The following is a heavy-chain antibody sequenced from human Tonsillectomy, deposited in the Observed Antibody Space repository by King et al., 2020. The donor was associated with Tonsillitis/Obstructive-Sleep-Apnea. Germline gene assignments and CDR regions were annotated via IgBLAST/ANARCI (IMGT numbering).Heavy chain of an antibody. D-gene: IGHD6-19*01. CDR1: GGTFSSYA. CDR3: ASQVAVAGTNYYGMDV. CDR2: IIPIFGTA. V-gene: IGHV1-69*01. Sequence: QLVQSGAEVKKPGSSVKVSCKASGGTFSSYAISWVRQAPGQGLEWMGGIIPIFGTANYAQKFQGRVTITADESTSTAYMELSSLRSGDTAVYYCASQVAVAGTNYYGMDVWGQGTTVTVSS. J-gene: IGHJ6*02.